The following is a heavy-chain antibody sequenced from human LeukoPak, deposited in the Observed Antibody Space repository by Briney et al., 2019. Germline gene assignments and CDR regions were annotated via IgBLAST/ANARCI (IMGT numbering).Heavy chain of an antibody. V-gene: IGHV4-59*01. CDR2: IHYSGTT. CDR1: GGSISAYY. Sequence: PSGTLSLTCTVSGGSISAYYWSWIPQPPGKGREWISYIHYSGTTYYSPSLKSRVTIALDTSKNQFSLKLNSVTAADTAVYYCARFGTSSSRFFDQWGQGTLVTVSS. D-gene: IGHD6-6*01. CDR3: ARFGTSSSRFFDQ. J-gene: IGHJ4*02.